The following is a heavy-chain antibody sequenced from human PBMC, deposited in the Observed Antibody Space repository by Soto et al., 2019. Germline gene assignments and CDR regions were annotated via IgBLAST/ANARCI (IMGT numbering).Heavy chain of an antibody. CDR2: SSANGDKV. Sequence: GVSLRLSWVASGFTVDDYAMQGLRQAPGKGLEWVSGSSANGDKVDYADSVKGRFTVSRDNAKNSLFLQMNSLRPEDTALYYCAKDMKWGGMTTIHYFDSWGQGT. V-gene: IGHV3-9*01. D-gene: IGHD4-17*01. CDR1: GFTVDDYA. CDR3: AKDMKWGGMTTIHYFDS. J-gene: IGHJ4*02.